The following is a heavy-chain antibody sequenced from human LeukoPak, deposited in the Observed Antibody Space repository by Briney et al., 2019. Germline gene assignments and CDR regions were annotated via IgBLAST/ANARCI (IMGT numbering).Heavy chain of an antibody. CDR1: GASMRDSYHY. D-gene: IGHD2-2*01. CDR2: VYYTEST. Sequence: SETLSLTCNVSGASMRDSYHYWSWLRQAPGKGLEWIGIVYYTESTYYNPTLKSRATVSIDTSRSQFSLKLTSMTAADTAVYYCARLRIVVVPGKGYFDNWGQGTLVTASS. V-gene: IGHV4-39*01. J-gene: IGHJ4*02. CDR3: ARLRIVVVPGKGYFDN.